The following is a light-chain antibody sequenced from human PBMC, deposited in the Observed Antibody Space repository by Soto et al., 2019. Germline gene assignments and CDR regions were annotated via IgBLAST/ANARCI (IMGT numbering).Light chain of an antibody. CDR1: QSISSY. CDR2: AAS. V-gene: IGKV1-39*01. J-gene: IGKJ1*01. CDR3: QQSYSIFWT. Sequence: DIQMTQSPSSLSASVGDRVTITCRTSQSISSYLNWYQQKPGKAPRLLIYAASSLQSGVPSRFSGSGSGTDFTLTISSLQPEDFATYYCQQSYSIFWTFGQGTNVEIK.